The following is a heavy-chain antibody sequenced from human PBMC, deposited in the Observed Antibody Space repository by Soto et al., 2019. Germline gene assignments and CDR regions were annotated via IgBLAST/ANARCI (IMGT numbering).Heavy chain of an antibody. CDR2: IKKEGSEK. J-gene: IGHJ3*02. CDR1: GFTFSSYW. D-gene: IGHD6-13*01. V-gene: IGHV3-7*01. Sequence: GGSLRLSCAASGFTFSSYWMSWVRQAPGKGLEWGANIKKEGSEKYYEDSVKGRFTISRDNAKNSLYLQMNSLRAEDTAVYYCARDFVEKAAAGSYDAFDIWGQGTMVTVSS. CDR3: ARDFVEKAAAGSYDAFDI.